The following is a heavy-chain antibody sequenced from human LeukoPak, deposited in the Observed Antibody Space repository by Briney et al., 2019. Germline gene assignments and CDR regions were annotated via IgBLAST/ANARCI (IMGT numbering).Heavy chain of an antibody. J-gene: IGHJ4*01. CDR2: IYSSGST. CDR1: GGSISSSSYY. V-gene: IGHV4-39*01. Sequence: SETLSLTCTVSGGSISSSSYYWGWIRQPPGKGLEWIGSIYSSGSTYYNSSLKSRVTISIDTSKNQVSLKMSSATAADTAVYYCAKSGGYGLIDYWGQGTLVTVSS. CDR3: AKSGGYGLIDY. D-gene: IGHD6-25*01.